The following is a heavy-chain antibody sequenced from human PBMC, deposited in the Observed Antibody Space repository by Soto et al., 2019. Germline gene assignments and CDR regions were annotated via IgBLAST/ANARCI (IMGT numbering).Heavy chain of an antibody. J-gene: IGHJ6*02. CDR3: ARLDGNSADYYYGMEV. D-gene: IGHD6-19*01. Sequence: QLQLQESGPGLVKPSETLSLTCTVSGDSITSSSFCCGWIRQPPGKGLEWIVTICYSGSTYYNPSLQSRVTMSVDTSKNQFSLKLSSVTAADTGVYYCARLDGNSADYYYGMEVWGRGTTVTVSS. V-gene: IGHV4-39*01. CDR1: GDSITSSSFC. CDR2: ICYSGST.